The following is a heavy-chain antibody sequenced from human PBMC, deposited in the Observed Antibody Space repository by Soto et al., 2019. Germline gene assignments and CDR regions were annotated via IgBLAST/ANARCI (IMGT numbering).Heavy chain of an antibody. CDR3: ARGMGAFDI. CDR2: IYYSGST. Sequence: SETLSLTCTVSGGSISSYYWSWIRQPPGKGLEWIGYIYYSGSTNYNPSLKSRVTISVDTSKNQFSLKLSSVTAADTSVYYCARGMGAFDIWGQGTMVTVSS. CDR1: GGSISSYY. V-gene: IGHV4-59*01. J-gene: IGHJ3*02.